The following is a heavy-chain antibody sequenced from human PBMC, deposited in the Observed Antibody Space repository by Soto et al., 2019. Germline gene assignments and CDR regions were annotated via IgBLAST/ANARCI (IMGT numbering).Heavy chain of an antibody. CDR1: GGYY. D-gene: IGHD5-18*01. CDR2: IYYSGST. V-gene: IGHV4-31*02. CDR3: ARKGYSYGSAFDY. Sequence: GGYYWSWIRQHPGKGLEWIGYIYYSGSTYYNPSLKSRVTISVDTSKNQFSLKLSSVTAADTAVYYCARKGYSYGSAFDYWGQGTLVTVSS. J-gene: IGHJ4*02.